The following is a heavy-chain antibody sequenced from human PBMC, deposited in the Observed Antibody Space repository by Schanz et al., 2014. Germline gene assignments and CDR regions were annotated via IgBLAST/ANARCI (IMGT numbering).Heavy chain of an antibody. V-gene: IGHV3-72*01. J-gene: IGHJ6*02. CDR2: TRNKANSYTT. D-gene: IGHD1-20*01. CDR1: GFTFSDHH. CDR3: PRRITGTHHNPYYHGMDV. Sequence: EVQVVESGGGLVQPGGSLRLSCAASGFTFSDHHMDWVRQAPGKGLEWLGRTRNKANSYTTGYAASVKGRFTISRDESKNSLYLQMNSLRAEDTAVYYCPRRITGTHHNPYYHGMDVWGQGTTVTVSS.